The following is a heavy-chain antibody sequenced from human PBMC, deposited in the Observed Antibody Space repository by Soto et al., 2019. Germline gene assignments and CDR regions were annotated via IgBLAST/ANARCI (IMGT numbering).Heavy chain of an antibody. CDR3: ARDRGPSSGYYPYWFDP. Sequence: QVQLVQSGAEVKKPGSSVKVSCKASGGTFSSYAISWVRQAPGQGLEWMGEIIPIFGTASYAQKFQGRVTIAADESTSTAYMERSSLRSEDTAMYYCARDRGPSSGYYPYWFDPWCQGTLGSVSS. CDR2: IIPIFGTA. J-gene: IGHJ5*02. V-gene: IGHV1-69*12. D-gene: IGHD3-22*01. CDR1: GGTFSSYA.